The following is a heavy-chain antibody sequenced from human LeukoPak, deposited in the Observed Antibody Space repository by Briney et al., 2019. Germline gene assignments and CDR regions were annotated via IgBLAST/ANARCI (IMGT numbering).Heavy chain of an antibody. Sequence: SETLSLTCTVSGGSISSYYWSWVRQPPGKGLEWIGYIYYSGSTNYNPSLKSRVTISVDTSKNQFSLKLSSVTAADTAVYYCARALALGQLLFDYWGQGTLVAVSS. J-gene: IGHJ4*02. V-gene: IGHV4-59*01. D-gene: IGHD1-26*01. CDR1: GGSISSYY. CDR2: IYYSGST. CDR3: ARALALGQLLFDY.